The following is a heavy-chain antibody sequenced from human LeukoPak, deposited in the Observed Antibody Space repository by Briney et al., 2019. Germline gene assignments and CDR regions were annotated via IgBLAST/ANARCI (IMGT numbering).Heavy chain of an antibody. CDR2: ITGYGAT. V-gene: IGHV3-23*01. CDR1: GLSFSTFA. D-gene: IGHD6-13*01. Sequence: PGGSLRLSCAASGLSFSTFAMMWVRQAPGTGLQWVSTITGYGATFYADSVRGRFTIFRDTSMNTLFLQMNSLGAEDTAVYYCAKGAAAGKVDWFDPWGQGTLVTVSS. CDR3: AKGAAAGKVDWFDP. J-gene: IGHJ5*02.